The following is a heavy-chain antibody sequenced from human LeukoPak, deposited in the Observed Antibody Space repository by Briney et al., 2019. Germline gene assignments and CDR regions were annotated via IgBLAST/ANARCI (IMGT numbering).Heavy chain of an antibody. V-gene: IGHV4-59*01. CDR1: GGSISSYY. D-gene: IGHD1-26*01. CDR3: ARTFSESYYSYGLDV. Sequence: SETLSLTCTGPGGSISSYYWSWIRQPPGKGLEWIGFMYYSGSTNYNPSLKSRVTISVETSKNQFSLKVSSVTAPATDEYYCARTFSESYYSYGLDVWGQGTTVTVSS. CDR2: MYYSGST. J-gene: IGHJ6*02.